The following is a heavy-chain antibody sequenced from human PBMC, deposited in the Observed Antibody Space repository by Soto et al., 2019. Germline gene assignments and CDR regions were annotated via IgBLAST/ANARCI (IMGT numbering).Heavy chain of an antibody. CDR3: AKFFAETGENSGWPWTFHF. J-gene: IGHJ4*02. D-gene: IGHD6-25*01. Sequence: EVQLLESGGGLVQPGGSLRLSCAASGFTFSSYAMSWVRQAPGEGLEWVSGISGSGDTTYHAGSVKGRFLISRDNSKNTLYLQMNSLRADDSAIYYCAKFFAETGENSGWPWTFHFWGQGTLVTVSS. CDR2: ISGSGDTT. V-gene: IGHV3-23*01. CDR1: GFTFSSYA.